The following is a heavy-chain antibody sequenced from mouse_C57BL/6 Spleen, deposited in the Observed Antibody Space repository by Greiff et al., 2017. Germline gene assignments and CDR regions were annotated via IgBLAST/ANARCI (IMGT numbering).Heavy chain of an antibody. CDR2: IWSGGST. D-gene: IGHD2-4*01. CDR3: AKNEDYDGPGPLMDY. V-gene: IGHV2-4*01. Sequence: VQLKESGPGLVQPSQSLSITCTVSGFSLTSYGVHWVRQPPGKGLEWLGVIWSGGSTDYNAAFISRLSISKDNSKSQVFFKMNSLQADDTAIYYCAKNEDYDGPGPLMDYWGQGTSVTVSS. CDR1: GFSLTSYG. J-gene: IGHJ4*01.